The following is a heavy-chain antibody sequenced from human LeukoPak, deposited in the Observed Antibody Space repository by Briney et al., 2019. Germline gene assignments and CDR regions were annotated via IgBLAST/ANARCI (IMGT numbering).Heavy chain of an antibody. CDR1: GGSFSGYY. Sequence: SETLSLTCAVYGGSFSGYYWSWIRQPPGKGLEWIGEINHSGSTNYNPSLKSRVTISVDTSKNQFSLKLSSVTAADTAVYYCATNYDRLWFDPWAREPWSPSPQ. D-gene: IGHD3-3*01. V-gene: IGHV4-34*01. CDR2: INHSGST. CDR3: ATNYDRLWFDP. J-gene: IGHJ5*02.